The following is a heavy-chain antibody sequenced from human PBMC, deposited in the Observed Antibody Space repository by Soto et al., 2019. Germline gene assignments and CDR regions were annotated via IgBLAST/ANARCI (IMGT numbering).Heavy chain of an antibody. J-gene: IGHJ5*02. CDR1: GFSISSYY. D-gene: IGHD3-16*01. CDR2: IYYSGST. V-gene: IGHV4-59*01. Sequence: XETLSLTCTVSGFSISSYYWSWIRQPPGKGLEWIGYIYYSGSTNYNPSLKSRVTISVDTSKNQFSLKLSSVTAADTAVYYCARDGYDYVWGTPLGWFDPWGQGTLVTVSS. CDR3: ARDGYDYVWGTPLGWFDP.